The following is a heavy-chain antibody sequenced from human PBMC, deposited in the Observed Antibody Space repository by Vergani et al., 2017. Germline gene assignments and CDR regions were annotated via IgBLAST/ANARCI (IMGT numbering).Heavy chain of an antibody. Sequence: QVHLVESGGGVVQPGRSLRLSCVVSGFTSSYYGMHWVRQAPGKGLEWVAVISYDGTQKYYADSVKGRFTISRDNSKSTMYLQMNSLRDEDTGVYYCAGDLRLLYNRFDPWGQGTLVTVSS. CDR1: GFTSSYYG. J-gene: IGHJ5*02. D-gene: IGHD1-14*01. CDR2: ISYDGTQK. CDR3: AGDLRLLYNRFDP. V-gene: IGHV3-30*03.